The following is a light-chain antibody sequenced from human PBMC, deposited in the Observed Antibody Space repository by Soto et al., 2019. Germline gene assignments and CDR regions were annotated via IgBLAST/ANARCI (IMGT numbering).Light chain of an antibody. Sequence: DIQMTQSPSSLSASVGDRVTITCRASQSISSYLNWYQQKPGKAPKLLIYAASSLQSGVPSRFSGSGSGTDFTLTISSLQPEDSATYYCQQSYSTLPFTFGPGTKVDIK. J-gene: IGKJ3*01. CDR1: QSISSY. CDR3: QQSYSTLPFT. V-gene: IGKV1-39*01. CDR2: AAS.